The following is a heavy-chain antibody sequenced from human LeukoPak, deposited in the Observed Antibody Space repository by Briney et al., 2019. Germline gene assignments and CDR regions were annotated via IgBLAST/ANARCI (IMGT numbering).Heavy chain of an antibody. CDR3: ATPYYYDSRIHP. V-gene: IGHV4-30-4*01. D-gene: IGHD3-22*01. Sequence: SETLSLTCTVSGVSISSGDYYWGWVRQPPGKGLEWIGYMYYSGSTYYNPSLKNRATISVDTSKNQSTLKLSSGTAADTAVYYCATPYYYDSRIHPWGQGTLVTVSS. J-gene: IGHJ5*02. CDR2: MYYSGST. CDR1: GVSISSGDYY.